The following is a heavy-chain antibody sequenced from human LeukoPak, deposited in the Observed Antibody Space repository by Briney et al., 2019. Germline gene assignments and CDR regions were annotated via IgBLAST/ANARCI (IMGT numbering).Heavy chain of an antibody. CDR2: MYYGGST. Sequence: PSETLSLTCTVSGGSISSGDYYWSWIRQPPGKGLEWIAYMYYGGSTYYNPSLKSRVTMSADTSKNQFSMKLSSVTAADTAVYYCARPYYYDSRIDPWGQGILVTVSS. CDR3: ARPYYYDSRIDP. CDR1: GGSISSGDYY. D-gene: IGHD3-22*01. J-gene: IGHJ5*02. V-gene: IGHV4-30-4*01.